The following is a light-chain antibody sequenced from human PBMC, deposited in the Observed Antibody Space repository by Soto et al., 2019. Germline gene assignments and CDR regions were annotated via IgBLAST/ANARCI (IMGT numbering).Light chain of an antibody. CDR3: QHYNNWPPWT. V-gene: IGKV3-15*01. CDR2: DAS. Sequence: EIVLTQSPGTLSLSPGERATLSCRASQSAASSHLAWYQQKPGQAPRLLIYDASTRATGIPARFRGSGSGTEFTLTISSLQSEDFAVYYCQHYNNWPPWTFGQGTKVDIK. J-gene: IGKJ1*01. CDR1: QSAASSH.